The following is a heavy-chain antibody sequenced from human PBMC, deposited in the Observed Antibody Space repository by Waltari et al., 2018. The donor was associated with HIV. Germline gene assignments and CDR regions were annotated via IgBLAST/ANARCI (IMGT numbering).Heavy chain of an antibody. CDR2: ISSSGTTI. CDR3: ARDRTSLRWKD. V-gene: IGHV3-11*01. J-gene: IGHJ4*02. D-gene: IGHD4-17*01. CDR1: GFTFTSYY. Sequence: QVQLVESGGGLVRPGGSLRLSCATSGFTFTSYYIHWIRQAPGKGLEWVSYISSSGTTIYYADSVKGRFTVSRDNAKNSVYLQMNNLRAEDTAVYYCARDRTSLRWKDGGQGTLVTVSS.